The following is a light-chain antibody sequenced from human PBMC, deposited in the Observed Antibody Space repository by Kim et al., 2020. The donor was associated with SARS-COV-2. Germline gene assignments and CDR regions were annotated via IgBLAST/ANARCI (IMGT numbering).Light chain of an antibody. V-gene: IGLV1-40*01. CDR2: GNS. Sequence: QGVTITCPGGSSNIGAGYDVHWYQQLPGTAPKLLIYGNSNRPSGVPDRFSGSKSGTSASLAITGLQAEDEADYYCQSYDSSLSGYVFGTGTKVTVL. CDR1: SSNIGAGYD. CDR3: QSYDSSLSGYV. J-gene: IGLJ1*01.